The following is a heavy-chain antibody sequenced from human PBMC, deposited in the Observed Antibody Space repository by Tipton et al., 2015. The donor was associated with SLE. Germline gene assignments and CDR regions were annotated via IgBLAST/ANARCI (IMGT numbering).Heavy chain of an antibody. V-gene: IGHV4-59*01. CDR1: GGSIRSNY. J-gene: IGHJ6*02. CDR2: VYYSGSA. D-gene: IGHD2-15*01. Sequence: TLSLTCTVSGGSIRSNYWIWIRQPPGKGLEWIGYVYYSGSANYNPSLKSRVTMSLDTSKRQFSLKLSSVTAADTAVYYCAGGRCCSGGSCYSHYYYGLDVWGQGTTVTVSS. CDR3: AGGRCCSGGSCYSHYYYGLDV.